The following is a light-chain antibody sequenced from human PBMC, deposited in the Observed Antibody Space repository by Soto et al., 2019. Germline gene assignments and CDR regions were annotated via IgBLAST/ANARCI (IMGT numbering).Light chain of an antibody. V-gene: IGKV3-20*01. Sequence: EIVLTQSPGTLSLSPGERATLSCRASQSVAKNYLAWYQQEPGQAPRLLIYGPSSRATGITDRFSGSGSGTDFTLTISRLEPEDFAVYYCHQYASSPQTFGQGTKVEIK. CDR2: GPS. CDR1: QSVAKNY. J-gene: IGKJ1*01. CDR3: HQYASSPQT.